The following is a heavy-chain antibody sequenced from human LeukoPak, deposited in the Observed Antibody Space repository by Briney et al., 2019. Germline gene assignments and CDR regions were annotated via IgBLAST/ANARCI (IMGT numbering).Heavy chain of an antibody. D-gene: IGHD3-3*01. CDR3: ARDPSSYDFWSGYANLYYYYYMDV. V-gene: IGHV1-18*01. CDR2: ISAYNGNT. Sequence: ASVKVSCKASGYTFTSYGISWVRQAPGQGLEWMGWISAYNGNTNYAQKLQGRVTMTTDTSTSTAYMELRSLRSDDTAMYYCARDPSSYDFWSGYANLYYYYYMDVWGKGTTVTVSS. J-gene: IGHJ6*03. CDR1: GYTFTSYG.